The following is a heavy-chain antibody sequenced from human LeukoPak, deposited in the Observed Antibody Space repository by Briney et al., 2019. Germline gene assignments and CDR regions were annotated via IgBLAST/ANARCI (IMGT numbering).Heavy chain of an antibody. J-gene: IGHJ3*02. V-gene: IGHV1-69*06. D-gene: IGHD1-20*01. CDR1: GGTFSIYA. CDR3: ASNLAFDI. Sequence: XKAXGGTFSIYAISWVRQAPGQGLEWMGGIIPIFGTANYAQKFQGRVTITADKSTSTAYMELSSLRSEDTAVYYCASNLAFDIWGQGTMVTVSS. CDR2: IIPIFGTA.